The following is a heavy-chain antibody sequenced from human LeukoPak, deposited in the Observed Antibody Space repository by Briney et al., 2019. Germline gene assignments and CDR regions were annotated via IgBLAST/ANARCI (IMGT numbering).Heavy chain of an antibody. CDR1: GFTSSSYA. CDR2: ISGSAGYT. CDR3: AKDYGGNPYDY. D-gene: IGHD4-23*01. V-gene: IGHV3-23*01. J-gene: IGHJ4*02. Sequence: PGGSLRLSCAASGFTSSSYAMSWVRQAPGKGLEWVSVISGSAGYTYYADSVKGRFTISRDNSKNTLYLQMNSLRAEDTAVYYCAKDYGGNPYDYWGQGTLVTVSS.